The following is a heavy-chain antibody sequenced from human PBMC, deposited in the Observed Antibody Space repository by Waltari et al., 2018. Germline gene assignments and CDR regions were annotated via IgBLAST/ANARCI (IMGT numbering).Heavy chain of an antibody. CDR3: ARDPTKGVYNWFDP. CDR1: GHTFTGSY. Sequence: QVQLVQSGAEVQKPGSSVKVPCKASGHTFTGSYMHWVRQAPGHGLEWMGRINPNSGGTNYAQKFQGRVTMTRDTSISTAYMELSRLRSDDTAVYYCARDPTKGVYNWFDPWGQGILVIVSS. V-gene: IGHV1-2*06. J-gene: IGHJ5*02. D-gene: IGHD3-10*01. CDR2: INPNSGGT.